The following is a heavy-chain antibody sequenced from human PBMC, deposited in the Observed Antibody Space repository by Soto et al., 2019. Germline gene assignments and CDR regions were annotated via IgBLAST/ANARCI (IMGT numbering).Heavy chain of an antibody. J-gene: IGHJ5*02. CDR3: AHSLIGYYYDSSGSNWFDP. Sequence: SGPTLVNPTQTLTLTCTFSGFSLSTSGLGLGWIRQPPGKALEWLALIYWDDDKRYSPSLKSRLTITKDTSKNQVVLTMTNVDPVDTATYYCAHSLIGYYYDSSGSNWFDPWGQGTLVTVSS. V-gene: IGHV2-5*02. CDR2: IYWDDDK. D-gene: IGHD3-22*01. CDR1: GFSLSTSGLG.